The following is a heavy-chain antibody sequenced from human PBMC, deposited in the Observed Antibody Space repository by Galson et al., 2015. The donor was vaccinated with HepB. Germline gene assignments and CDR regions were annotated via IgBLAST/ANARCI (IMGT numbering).Heavy chain of an antibody. CDR3: ARGWDYGFDWFDP. V-gene: IGHV1-2*04. CDR1: GYTFTSYA. CDR2: INPNSGGT. Sequence: SVKVSCKASGYTFTSYAMHWVRQAPGQGLEWMGWINPNSGGTNYAQKFQGWVTMTRDTSISTAYMELSRLRSDDTAVYYCARGWDYGFDWFDPWGQGTLVTVSS. J-gene: IGHJ5*02. D-gene: IGHD4-17*01.